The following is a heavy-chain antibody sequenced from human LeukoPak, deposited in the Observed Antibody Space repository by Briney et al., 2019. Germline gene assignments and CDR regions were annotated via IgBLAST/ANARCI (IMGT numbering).Heavy chain of an antibody. J-gene: IGHJ1*01. CDR2: IYFSGST. CDR3: ARGGVPAAMRVGYFKH. V-gene: IGHV4-30-4*01. D-gene: IGHD2-2*01. Sequence: SETLSLTCTVSVGSISRGDYYWSWIRQPPGKGLEGIGYIYFSGSTHYNPSLKSRVTISVDTSKIQFSLKLSSVTAAATAVYYCARGGVPAAMRVGYFKHWGQGTLVTVSS. CDR1: VGSISRGDYY.